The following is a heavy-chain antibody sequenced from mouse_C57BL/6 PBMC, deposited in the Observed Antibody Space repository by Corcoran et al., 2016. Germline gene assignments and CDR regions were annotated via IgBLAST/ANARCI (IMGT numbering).Heavy chain of an antibody. D-gene: IGHD2-12*01. V-gene: IGHV1-80*01. CDR1: GYAFSSYW. Sequence: QVQLQQSGAELVKPGASVKISCKASGYAFSSYWMNWVKQRPGKGLEWIGQIYPGDGDTNYNGKFKGKATLTADKSSSTAYMQLSSLTSEDSAVYFCARRELLTSWSYFDYWGQGTTLTVSS. J-gene: IGHJ2*01. CDR2: IYPGDGDT. CDR3: ARRELLTSWSYFDY.